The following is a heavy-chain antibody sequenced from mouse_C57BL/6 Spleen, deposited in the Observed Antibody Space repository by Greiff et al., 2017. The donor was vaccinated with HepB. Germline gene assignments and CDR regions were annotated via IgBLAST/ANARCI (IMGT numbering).Heavy chain of an antibody. CDR3: ARDMSNYDGY. J-gene: IGHJ2*01. D-gene: IGHD2-3*01. V-gene: IGHV1-85*01. CDR2: IYPRDCST. Sequence: VQLQQSGPELVKPGASVKLSCKASGYTFTSYDINWVKQRPGQGLEWIGWIYPRDCSTKYNEKFKGKATLTVDTSSSTAYMELHSLTSEDSAVYFCARDMSNYDGYWGQGTTLTVSS. CDR1: GYTFTSYD.